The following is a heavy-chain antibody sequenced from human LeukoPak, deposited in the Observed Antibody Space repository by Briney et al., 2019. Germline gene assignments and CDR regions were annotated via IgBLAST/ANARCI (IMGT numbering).Heavy chain of an antibody. CDR2: ISSSSSTI. Sequence: GGSLRLSCAASGFTFSSYSMNWVRQAPGKGLEWVSYISSSSSTIYYADSVKGRFTISRDNSKNTLYLQMNSLRAEDTAVYYCAKVEVGYDSSGYSYFDYWGQGTLVTVSS. CDR1: GFTFSSYS. CDR3: AKVEVGYDSSGYSYFDY. D-gene: IGHD3-22*01. J-gene: IGHJ4*02. V-gene: IGHV3-48*01.